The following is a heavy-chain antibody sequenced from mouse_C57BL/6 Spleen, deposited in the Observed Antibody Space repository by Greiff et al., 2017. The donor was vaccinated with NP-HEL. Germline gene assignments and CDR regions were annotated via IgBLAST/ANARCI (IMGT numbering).Heavy chain of an antibody. Sequence: VKDRFTISRDDSESMLYLQMNNLKTEDTAMYYCVRGGSSDAMDYWGQGTSVTVSS. V-gene: IGHV10-1*01. J-gene: IGHJ4*01. CDR3: VRGGSSDAMDY. D-gene: IGHD3-1*01.